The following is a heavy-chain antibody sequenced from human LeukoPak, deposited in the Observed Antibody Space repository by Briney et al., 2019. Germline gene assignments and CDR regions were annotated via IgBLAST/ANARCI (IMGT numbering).Heavy chain of an antibody. CDR3: AKDIPGIAAAGTSWGYFDH. V-gene: IGHV3-30*02. CDR1: GFTFSSYG. Sequence: GGSLRLSCAASGFTFSSYGMHWVRQAPGKGLEWVAFIRYDGSNKYYADSVKGRFTISRDNSKNTLYLQMNSLRAEDTAVYYCAKDIPGIAAAGTSWGYFDHWGRGTLVTVSS. CDR2: IRYDGSNK. D-gene: IGHD6-13*01. J-gene: IGHJ2*01.